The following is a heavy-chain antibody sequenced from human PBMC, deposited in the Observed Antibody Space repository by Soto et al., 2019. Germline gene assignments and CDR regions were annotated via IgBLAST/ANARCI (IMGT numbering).Heavy chain of an antibody. CDR2: IIPIFGTA. CDR3: ASVGYCSSTSCYVDYYYGMGV. J-gene: IGHJ6*02. D-gene: IGHD2-2*01. V-gene: IGHV1-69*13. CDR1: GGTFSSYA. Sequence: SVKVSCKASGGTFSSYAISWVRQAPGQGLEWMGGIIPIFGTANYAQKFQGRVTITADESTSTAYMELSSLRSEDTAVYYCASVGYCSSTSCYVDYYYGMGVWGQGTTVTVSS.